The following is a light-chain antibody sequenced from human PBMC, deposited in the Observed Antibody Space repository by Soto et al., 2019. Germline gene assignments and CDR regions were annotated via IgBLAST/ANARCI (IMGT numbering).Light chain of an antibody. V-gene: IGKV3-11*01. Sequence: IVLTQSPATLSLSPGERATLSCRASQSVSSYLTWYQQKPGQAPRLLIYAASTRATGIPARFSGSGSGTDFTLTISSLEPEDFAVYYCQQRSNWPLTFGGGTKVDIK. CDR1: QSVSSY. CDR2: AAS. J-gene: IGKJ4*01. CDR3: QQRSNWPLT.